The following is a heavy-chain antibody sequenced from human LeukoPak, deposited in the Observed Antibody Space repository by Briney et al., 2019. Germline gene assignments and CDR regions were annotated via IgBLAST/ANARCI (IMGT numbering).Heavy chain of an antibody. Sequence: ASVKVSCKASGYTFTSYYMHWVRQAPGQGLEWMGIINPGGGSTSYAQKFQGRVTMTRDTSTSTVYVELSSLRSEDTAVYYCAKGIVVVPAAIGLSWFDPWGQGTLVTVSS. CDR3: AKGIVVVPAAIGLSWFDP. V-gene: IGHV1-46*01. CDR1: GYTFTSYY. CDR2: INPGGGST. D-gene: IGHD2-2*02. J-gene: IGHJ5*02.